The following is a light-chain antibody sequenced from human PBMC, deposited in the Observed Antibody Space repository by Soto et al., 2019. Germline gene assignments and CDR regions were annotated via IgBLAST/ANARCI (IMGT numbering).Light chain of an antibody. CDR3: QQYGSSPLT. Sequence: ELVLTQSPDTLSLSPGERATLSCRASQSVRNNYLAWYQQKPGQAPRFLIYDASSRATGIPDRFSGSGSGTDFTLYISRLEPEDFAVYYCQQYGSSPLTFGGGTKVEIK. J-gene: IGKJ4*01. CDR1: QSVRNNY. V-gene: IGKV3-20*01. CDR2: DAS.